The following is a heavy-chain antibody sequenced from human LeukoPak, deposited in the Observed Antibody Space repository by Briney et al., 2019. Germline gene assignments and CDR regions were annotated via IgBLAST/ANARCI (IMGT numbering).Heavy chain of an antibody. D-gene: IGHD3-9*01. V-gene: IGHV4-39*07. Sequence: SETLSLTCTVSGGSISSSSYYWGWIRQPPGKGLEWTGSIYYSGSAYYNPSLKSRVTISVDTSKNQFSLKLSSVTASDTAIYYCARDHWLFSSKTWYYYGMDVWGQGTTVTVSS. CDR2: IYYSGSA. CDR3: ARDHWLFSSKTWYYYGMDV. CDR1: GGSISSSSYY. J-gene: IGHJ6*02.